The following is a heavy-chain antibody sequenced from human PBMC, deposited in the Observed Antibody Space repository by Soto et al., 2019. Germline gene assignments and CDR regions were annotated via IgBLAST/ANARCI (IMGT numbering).Heavy chain of an antibody. CDR1: GGSISSSSYY. CDR3: ARLGRIYSNLDY. V-gene: IGHV4-39*01. D-gene: IGHD4-4*01. Sequence: SETLPLTCTVSGGSISSSSYYWGWIRQPPGKGLEWIGSIYYSGSTYYNPSLKSRVTISVDTSKNQFSLKLSSVTAADTAVYYCARLGRIYSNLDYWGQGTLVTVSP. J-gene: IGHJ4*02. CDR2: IYYSGST.